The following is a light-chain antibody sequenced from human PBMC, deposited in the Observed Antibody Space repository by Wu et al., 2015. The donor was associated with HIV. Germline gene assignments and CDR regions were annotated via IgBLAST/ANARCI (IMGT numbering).Light chain of an antibody. CDR1: QSVSSN. Sequence: EIVMTQSPATLSVSPGERATLSCRASQSVSSNLAWFPQKPGQAPRLLIYDAANRVTGIPPRFSGSGSGTHFTLTISNLEPEDFAVYYCQQSDKGPLTFGQGTRLEIK. V-gene: IGKV3-11*01. CDR2: DAA. CDR3: QQSDKGPLT. J-gene: IGKJ5*01.